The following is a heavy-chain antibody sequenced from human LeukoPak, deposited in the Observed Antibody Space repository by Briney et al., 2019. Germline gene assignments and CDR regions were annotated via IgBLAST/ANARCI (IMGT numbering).Heavy chain of an antibody. V-gene: IGHV3-48*03. Sequence: AGGSLRLSCAASGFTFSSYEMNWVRQAPGKGLEWVSYISSSGSTIYYADSVKGRFTISRDNAKNSLYLQMNSLRAEDTAVYYCARDRETWYFDFWGQGTLVTVSS. CDR3: ARDRETWYFDF. CDR2: ISSSGSTI. CDR1: GFTFSSYE. J-gene: IGHJ4*02.